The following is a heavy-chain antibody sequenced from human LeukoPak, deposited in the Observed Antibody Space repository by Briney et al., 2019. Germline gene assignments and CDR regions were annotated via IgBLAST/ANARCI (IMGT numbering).Heavy chain of an antibody. J-gene: IGHJ3*02. V-gene: IGHV1-2*02. CDR1: GYTFTAYY. Sequence: ASVKVSCRASGYTFTAYYIHWVRQAPGQALEWSGWINPNSGDKTLPTRFQGRVAMTRDTSIITAYMELSSLTSDDTGMYYCARGPTLGLDIWGQGTMVTVSS. CDR2: INPNSGDK. CDR3: ARGPTLGLDI.